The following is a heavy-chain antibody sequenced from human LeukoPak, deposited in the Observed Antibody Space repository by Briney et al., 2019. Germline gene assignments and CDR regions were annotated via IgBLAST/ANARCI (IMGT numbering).Heavy chain of an antibody. D-gene: IGHD6-13*01. CDR3: ASQDHSSSWYGEWAFDI. CDR2: INPNSGDT. CDR1: GYTFSDYY. Sequence: ASVKVSCKTSGYTFSDYYIHWIRQAPGQGLEWVGWINPNSGDTDYAQKFQGRVTMTRDTSISTAYMELSRLRPDDTAVYYCASQDHSSSWYGEWAFDIWGQGTMVTVSS. J-gene: IGHJ3*02. V-gene: IGHV1-2*02.